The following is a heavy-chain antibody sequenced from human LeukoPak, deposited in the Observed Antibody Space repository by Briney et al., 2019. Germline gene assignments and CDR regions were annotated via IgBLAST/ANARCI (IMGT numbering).Heavy chain of an antibody. CDR1: GGSISSYY. J-gene: IGHJ4*02. Sequence: SETLSLTCTVSGGSISSYYWSWIRQPPGKGLEWIGYIYYSGSTNYNPSLKSRVTISVDTSKNQFSLKLSSVTAADTAVYYCARGNYYGSGIYLWGQGTLVTVSS. V-gene: IGHV4-59*01. D-gene: IGHD3-10*01. CDR2: IYYSGST. CDR3: ARGNYYGSGIYL.